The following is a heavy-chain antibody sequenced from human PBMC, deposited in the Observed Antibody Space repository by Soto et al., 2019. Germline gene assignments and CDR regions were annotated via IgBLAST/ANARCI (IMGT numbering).Heavy chain of an antibody. CDR3: ARIAAAGTNLDY. Sequence: PSEILCLPRGVVWGTIGSLGYSWSWIRQPPGKGLEWIGYIYHSGSTYYNPSLKSRVTISVDRSKNQFSLKLSSVTAADTAVYYCARIAAAGTNLDYWGQGTLVTVSS. CDR1: WGTIGSLGYS. V-gene: IGHV4-30-2*01. J-gene: IGHJ4*02. CDR2: IYHSGST. D-gene: IGHD6-13*01.